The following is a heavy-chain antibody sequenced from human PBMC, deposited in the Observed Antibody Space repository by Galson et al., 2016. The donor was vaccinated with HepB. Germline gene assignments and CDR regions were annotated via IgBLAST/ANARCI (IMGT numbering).Heavy chain of an antibody. CDR1: GYIFTSYA. V-gene: IGHV1-3*01. CDR3: VRERRNTVTTVYFYDYHGVDV. D-gene: IGHD4-17*01. CDR2: INPGNGNT. Sequence: SVKVSCKASGYIFTSYAMHWVRQAPGQSLEWMGWINPGNGNTKYSQKFQGRVTITRDTSASTAYMELSSLRSEDTSVYYCVRERRNTVTTVYFYDYHGVDVWGQGTTVTVSS. J-gene: IGHJ6*02.